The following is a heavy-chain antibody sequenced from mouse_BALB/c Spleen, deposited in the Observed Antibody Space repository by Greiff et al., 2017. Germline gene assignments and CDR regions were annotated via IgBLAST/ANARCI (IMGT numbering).Heavy chain of an antibody. V-gene: IGHV5-9-3*01. CDR3: ARGLYDYDEGASFDY. J-gene: IGHJ2*01. CDR2: ISSGGSYT. D-gene: IGHD2-4*01. CDR1: GFTFSSYA. Sequence: EVQVVESGGGLVKPGGSLKLSCAASGFTFSSYAMSWVRQTPEKRLEWVATISSGGSYTYYPDSVKGRFTISRDNAKNTLYLQMSSLRSEDTAMYYCARGLYDYDEGASFDYWGQGTTLTVSS.